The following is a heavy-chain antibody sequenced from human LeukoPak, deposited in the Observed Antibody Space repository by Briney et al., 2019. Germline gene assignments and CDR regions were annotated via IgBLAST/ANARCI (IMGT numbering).Heavy chain of an antibody. J-gene: IGHJ1*01. CDR1: GFTFDDYG. CDR2: INWNGGST. CDR3: AKDRDAYNLRYFQH. V-gene: IGHV3-20*04. Sequence: GGSLRLSCAASGFTFDDYGMSWVRQAPGKGLEWVSGINWNGGSTGYADSVKGRFTISRDNAKNSLYLQMNSLRAEDTALYYCAKDRDAYNLRYFQHWGQGTLVTVSS. D-gene: IGHD5-24*01.